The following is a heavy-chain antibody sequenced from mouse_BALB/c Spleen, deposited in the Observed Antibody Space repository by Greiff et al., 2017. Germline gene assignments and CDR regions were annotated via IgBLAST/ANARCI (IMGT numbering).Heavy chain of an antibody. V-gene: IGHV5-6-5*01. CDR2: ISSGGST. CDR3: ARDDRYDDWYFDV. Sequence: EVMLVESGGGLVKPGGSLKLSCAASGFTFSSSTMSWVRQTPEKRLEWVASISSGGSTYYPDSVKGRFTISRDNARNILYLKMSSLRSEDTAMYYCARDDRYDDWYFDVWGAGTTVTVSS. CDR1: GFTFSSST. J-gene: IGHJ1*01. D-gene: IGHD2-14*01.